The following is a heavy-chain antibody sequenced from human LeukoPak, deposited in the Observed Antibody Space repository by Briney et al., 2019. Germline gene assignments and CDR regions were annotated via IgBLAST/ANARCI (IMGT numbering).Heavy chain of an antibody. J-gene: IGHJ6*02. D-gene: IGHD2-2*01. V-gene: IGHV1-69*04. CDR1: GGTFSSYA. CDR2: IIPILGIA. CDR3: ARDIVVVNGMDV. Sequence: ASVKVSCKASGGTFSSYAISWVRQAPGQGLEWMGRIIPILGIANYAQKLQGRVTITADKSTSTAYMELSSLRSEDTAVYYCARDIVVVNGMDVWGQGTTVTVSS.